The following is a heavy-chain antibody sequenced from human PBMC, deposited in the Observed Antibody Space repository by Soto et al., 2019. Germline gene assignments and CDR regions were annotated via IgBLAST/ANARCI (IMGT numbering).Heavy chain of an antibody. D-gene: IGHD2-15*01. V-gene: IGHV4-34*01. CDR3: ARGHSAVVAACSFHI. J-gene: IGHJ3*02. CDR2: INHSGST. Sequence: QVQLQQWGAGLLKPSETLSLTCAVYGGSFSGYYWSWIRQPPGKGLEWIGEINHSGSTNYNPSLKSRVTISVDTSKNQFSLKLSSVTAADTALHSCARGHSAVVAACSFHIWGQGTMVTVSS. CDR1: GGSFSGYY.